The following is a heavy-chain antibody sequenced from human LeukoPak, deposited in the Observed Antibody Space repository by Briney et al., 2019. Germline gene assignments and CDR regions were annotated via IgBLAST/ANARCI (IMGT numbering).Heavy chain of an antibody. CDR3: ARGSPIAAAGTGDY. J-gene: IGHJ4*02. Sequence: GGSLRLSCAASGFTFSSYAMHWVRQAPGKGLEWVAVISYDGSNKYYADSVKGRFTISGDNSKNTLYLQMNSLRAEDTAVYYCARGSPIAAAGTGDYWGQGTLVTVSS. CDR1: GFTFSSYA. CDR2: ISYDGSNK. D-gene: IGHD6-13*01. V-gene: IGHV3-30-3*01.